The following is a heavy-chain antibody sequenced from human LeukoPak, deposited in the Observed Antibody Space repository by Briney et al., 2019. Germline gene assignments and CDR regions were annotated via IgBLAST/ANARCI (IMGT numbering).Heavy chain of an antibody. Sequence: SETLSLTCAAYGGSFSGYYWSWIRQPPGKGLEWIGEINHSGSTNYNPSLKSRVTISVDTSKNQFSLKLSSVTAADTAVYYCARMIWARGDPGYFDLWGRGTLVTVSS. D-gene: IGHD4-17*01. V-gene: IGHV4-34*01. CDR1: GGSFSGYY. J-gene: IGHJ2*01. CDR2: INHSGST. CDR3: ARMIWARGDPGYFDL.